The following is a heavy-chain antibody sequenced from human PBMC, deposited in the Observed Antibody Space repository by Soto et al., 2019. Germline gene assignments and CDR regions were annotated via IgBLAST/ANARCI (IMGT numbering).Heavy chain of an antibody. CDR2: MSYSGST. D-gene: IGHD1-7*01. CDR1: GGTISSGNYY. V-gene: IGHV4-30-4*01. J-gene: IGHJ4*02. Sequence: SETLSLTCTVSGGTISSGNYYWSWIRQPTGKGLERIGFMSYSGSTSYNASLKSRVTISVDTSKSQFSLNLSFVTAADTAVYYCATMGTPATGLYYFDNWGQGTLVTAPQ. CDR3: ATMGTPATGLYYFDN.